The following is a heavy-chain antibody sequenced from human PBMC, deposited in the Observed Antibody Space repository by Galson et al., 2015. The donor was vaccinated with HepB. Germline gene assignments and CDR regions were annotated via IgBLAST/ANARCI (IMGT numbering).Heavy chain of an antibody. CDR3: ARLWVTTESEAFDI. Sequence: SLRLSCAASGFDFNNYGMNWVRQAPGKGLQWVSSISRSGTFMYYAESVKGRFSISRDNAKNSLHLQMNSLRVEDTAVYYCARLWVTTESEAFDIWGQGTMV. D-gene: IGHD4-17*01. CDR2: ISRSGTFM. J-gene: IGHJ3*02. V-gene: IGHV3-21*01. CDR1: GFDFNNYG.